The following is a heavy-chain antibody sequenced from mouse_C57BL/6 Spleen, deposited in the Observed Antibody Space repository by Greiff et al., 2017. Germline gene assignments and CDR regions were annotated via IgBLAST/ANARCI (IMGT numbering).Heavy chain of an antibody. Sequence: QFKLQQSGAELVKPGASVKISCKASGYAFSSYWMNWVKPRPGKGLEWIGQIYPGDGDTNYNGKFNGKATLTADKSSSTAYMQLSSLTSEDSAVYFCSVGRRDYWGQGTTLTVSS. CDR2: IYPGDGDT. V-gene: IGHV1-80*01. CDR1: GYAFSSYW. J-gene: IGHJ2*01. CDR3: SVGRRDY. D-gene: IGHD1-1*01.